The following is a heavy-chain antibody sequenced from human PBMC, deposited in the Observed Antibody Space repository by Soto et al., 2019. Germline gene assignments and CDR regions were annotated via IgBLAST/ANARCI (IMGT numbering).Heavy chain of an antibody. J-gene: IGHJ5*02. D-gene: IGHD3-3*01. CDR2: INPSGGST. Sequence: ASVKVSCKASGYTFTSYYMHWVRQAPGQGLEWMGIINPSGGSTSYAQKFQVRVTMTRDTSTSTVYMELSSLRSEDTAVYYCARGFEFWSGYGCFDPWGQGTLVTVSS. CDR3: ARGFEFWSGYGCFDP. CDR1: GYTFTSYY. V-gene: IGHV1-46*01.